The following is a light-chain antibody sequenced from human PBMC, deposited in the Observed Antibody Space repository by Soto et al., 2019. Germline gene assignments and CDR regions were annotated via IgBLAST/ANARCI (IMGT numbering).Light chain of an antibody. Sequence: QSALTQPPSASGSPGQSVTISCTGTSSDIGGYDYVSWFQHHPGRAPKLMIYELTKRPSGVPDRFSGSRSGNTASLTASGLQAEDEADYYCSSYAGSNNVIFGGGTKVTVL. CDR2: ELT. J-gene: IGLJ2*01. CDR3: SSYAGSNNVI. CDR1: SSDIGGYDY. V-gene: IGLV2-8*01.